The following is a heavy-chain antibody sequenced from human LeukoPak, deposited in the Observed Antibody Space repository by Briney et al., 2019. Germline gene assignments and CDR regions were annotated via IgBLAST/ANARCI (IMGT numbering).Heavy chain of an antibody. CDR3: ARRITMVRGVMDWFDP. Sequence: PGGSLRLSCAASGFTFSSYSMNRVRQAPGKGLEWVSSISSSSSYIYYADSVKGRFTISRDNAKNSLYLQMNSLRAEDTAVYYCARRITMVRGVMDWFDPWGQGTLVTVSS. D-gene: IGHD3-10*01. CDR2: ISSSSSYI. J-gene: IGHJ5*02. V-gene: IGHV3-21*01. CDR1: GFTFSSYS.